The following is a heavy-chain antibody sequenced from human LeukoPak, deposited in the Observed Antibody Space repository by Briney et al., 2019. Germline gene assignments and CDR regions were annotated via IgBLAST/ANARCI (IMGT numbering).Heavy chain of an antibody. D-gene: IGHD1-26*01. CDR2: IGTAGDA. CDR3: ARGVGEEGAFDI. CDR1: GFTFSSYD. V-gene: IGHV3-13*04. J-gene: IGHJ3*02. Sequence: PGGSLTLSCAASGFTFSSYDMHWARQARGKGLEWVSAIGTAGDAYDPGSVKCRFTIYREKAKNSLYLKMNSLGAGDTAVCYCARGVGEEGAFDIWGQGTMVTVSS.